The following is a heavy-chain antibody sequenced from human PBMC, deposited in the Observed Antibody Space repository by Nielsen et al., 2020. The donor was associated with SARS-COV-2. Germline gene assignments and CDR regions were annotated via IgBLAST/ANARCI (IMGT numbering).Heavy chain of an antibody. CDR2: ISSSSSTI. V-gene: IGHV3-48*02. D-gene: IGHD3-3*01. Sequence: GSLKISCAASGFTFSSYSMNWVRQAPGKGLEWVSYISSSSSTIYYADSVKGRFTISRDNAKNSLYLQMNSLRDEDTAVYYCATNPESYYDFWSGYPHYYYGMDVWGQGTTVTVSS. J-gene: IGHJ6*02. CDR1: GFTFSSYS. CDR3: ATNPESYYDFWSGYPHYYYGMDV.